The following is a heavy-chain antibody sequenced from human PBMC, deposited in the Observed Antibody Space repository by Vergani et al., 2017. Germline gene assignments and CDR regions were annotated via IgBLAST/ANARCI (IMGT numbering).Heavy chain of an antibody. D-gene: IGHD3-10*01. Sequence: QVQLVESGGGLVKPGGSLRLSCAASGFTFSDYYMSWIRQAPGKGLEWVSYISSSSNYTNYADSVKGRFTISRDNAKNSLYLQMNSLRAEDTAVYYCARFGITMVRGNYYGMDVWGQGTTVTVSS. CDR2: ISSSSNYT. V-gene: IGHV3-11*05. J-gene: IGHJ6*02. CDR3: ARFGITMVRGNYYGMDV. CDR1: GFTFSDYY.